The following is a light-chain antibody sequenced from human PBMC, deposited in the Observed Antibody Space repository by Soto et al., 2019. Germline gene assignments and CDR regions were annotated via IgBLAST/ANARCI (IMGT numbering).Light chain of an antibody. CDR1: QSVSSSY. CDR2: GAS. CDR3: QQDYNLRT. V-gene: IGKV3D-7*01. J-gene: IGKJ1*01. Sequence: PGERVTLSCRASQSVSSSYLTWYQQKPGQAPRLLIYGASTRATSIPARFSGSGSGTDFTLTISSRQPEDFAVYYCQQDYNLRTFGQGTKVEIK.